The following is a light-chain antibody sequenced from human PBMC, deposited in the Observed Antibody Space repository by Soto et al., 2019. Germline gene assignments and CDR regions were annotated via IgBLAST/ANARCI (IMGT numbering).Light chain of an antibody. Sequence: EIVLTQSPGTLSLSPGERATLSCRASQSVSSNNLAWYQQRPGQAPRVVIYGASTRATGIPERFSGSGSGTDFTLTISSLEPDDVAVYYCQKYGRSPFTFGPGTKVEIK. CDR1: QSVSSNN. V-gene: IGKV3-20*01. J-gene: IGKJ3*01. CDR3: QKYGRSPFT. CDR2: GAS.